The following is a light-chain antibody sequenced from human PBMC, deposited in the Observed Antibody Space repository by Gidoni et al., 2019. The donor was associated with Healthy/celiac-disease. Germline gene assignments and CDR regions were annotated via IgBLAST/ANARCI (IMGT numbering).Light chain of an antibody. CDR1: QSINSY. CDR2: AAS. CDR3: QQSYSTPRT. Sequence: QKNQFPSSLSASVGDRVTITCRASQSINSYLNWYQQKPGKAPKLLIYAASSLQSGVPSRFSGSGSGTDFTLTISSLQPEDFATYYCQQSYSTPRTFGQGTKLEIK. V-gene: IGKV1-39*01. J-gene: IGKJ2*01.